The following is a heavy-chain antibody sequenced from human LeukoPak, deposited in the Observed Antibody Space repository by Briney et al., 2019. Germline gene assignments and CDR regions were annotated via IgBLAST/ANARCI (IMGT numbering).Heavy chain of an antibody. CDR1: GFTFSSYA. CDR2: ISGSGGST. Sequence: GGSLRLSCAASGFTFSSYAMHWVRQAPGKGLEWVSAISGSGGSTYYADSMKGRFTISRDNSKNTLYLQMNSLRAEDTAVYYCAKVLNWGSSGAFDIWGQGTMVTVSS. J-gene: IGHJ3*02. CDR3: AKVLNWGSSGAFDI. D-gene: IGHD7-27*01. V-gene: IGHV3-23*01.